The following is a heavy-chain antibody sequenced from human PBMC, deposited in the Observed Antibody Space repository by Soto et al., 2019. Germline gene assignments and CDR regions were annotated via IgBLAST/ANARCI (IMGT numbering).Heavy chain of an antibody. CDR1: GYAFTSYG. J-gene: IGHJ3*02. V-gene: IGHV1-18*01. CDR2: ISAYNGNK. Sequence: ASVKVSCKASGYAFTSYGISWVRQAPGQGLEWMGWISAYNGNKNYAQKLQGRVTMTTDTSTSTAYMEMRSLRSDDTAVYYCASQRITIVRGVDDAFDIWGQGTMVTLSS. D-gene: IGHD3-10*01. CDR3: ASQRITIVRGVDDAFDI.